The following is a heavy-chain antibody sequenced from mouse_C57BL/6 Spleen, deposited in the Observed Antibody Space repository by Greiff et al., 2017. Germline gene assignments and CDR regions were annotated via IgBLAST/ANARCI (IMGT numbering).Heavy chain of an antibody. CDR2: INPRTGGT. D-gene: IGHD1-1*01. CDR3: AREGWVVASGSMDY. J-gene: IGHJ4*01. V-gene: IGHV1-42*01. CDR1: GYSFTGYY. Sequence: EVQLQQSGPELVKPGASVKISCKASGYSFTGYYMNWVKQSPEKSLEWIGEINPRTGGTTYNQKFKAKATLTVDKSSSTAYMQLKSLTSEDSAVYYCAREGWVVASGSMDYWGQGTTVTVSS.